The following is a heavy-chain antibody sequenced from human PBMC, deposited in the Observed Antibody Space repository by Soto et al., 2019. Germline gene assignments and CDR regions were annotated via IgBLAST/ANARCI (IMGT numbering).Heavy chain of an antibody. D-gene: IGHD3-16*01. J-gene: IGHJ6*02. CDR3: AKDLVAQPNEGDDYYGMDV. CDR2: ISGTGRRT. Sequence: GGSLRLSCAASGFTFSSYAMTWVRQAPGKGLEWVSHISGTGRRTYYVDSLKGRFIISRDNSKNTVYLQMHSLRVEDTAIYYCAKDLVAQPNEGDDYYGMDVWGPGTTVTV. V-gene: IGHV3-23*01. CDR1: GFTFSSYA.